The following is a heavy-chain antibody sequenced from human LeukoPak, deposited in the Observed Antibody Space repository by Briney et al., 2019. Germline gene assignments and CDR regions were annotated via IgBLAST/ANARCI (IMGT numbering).Heavy chain of an antibody. CDR1: GGSISSYY. Sequence: PSETLSLTCTVSGGSISSYYWSWIRQPPGKGLEWIGYIYYSGSTNYNPSLKSRVTMSVDTSKNQFSLKLSSVTAADAAVYYCAREDYDSSGYEYWGQGTLVTVSS. J-gene: IGHJ4*02. D-gene: IGHD3-22*01. CDR3: AREDYDSSGYEY. CDR2: IYYSGST. V-gene: IGHV4-59*12.